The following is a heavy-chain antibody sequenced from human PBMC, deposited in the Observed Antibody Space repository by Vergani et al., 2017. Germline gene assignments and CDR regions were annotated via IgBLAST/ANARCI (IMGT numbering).Heavy chain of an antibody. CDR2: IYYSGST. CDR3: ARYSDGYFYWFDP. V-gene: IGHV4-59*01. CDR1: GGSISSYY. D-gene: IGHD5-18*01. J-gene: IGHJ5*02. Sequence: QVQLQESGPGLVKPSETLSLTCTVSGGSISSYYWSWIRQPPGKGLEWIGYIYYSGSTNYNPSLKSRVTISVDTSKNQFSLKLSSVTAADTAVYYCARYSDGYFYWFDPWGQGTLVTVSS.